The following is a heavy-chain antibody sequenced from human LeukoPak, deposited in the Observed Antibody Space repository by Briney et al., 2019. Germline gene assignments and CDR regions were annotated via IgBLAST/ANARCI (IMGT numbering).Heavy chain of an antibody. Sequence: SETLSLTCAVSGGSISSGGYSWSWIRQPPGKGLEWIGYIYYSGSTYYNPSLKSRVTISVDKSKNQFSLKLSSVTAADTAVYYCARGQEGTNTPYYYYYYMDVWGKGTTVTVSS. CDR3: ARGQEGTNTPYYYYYYMDV. J-gene: IGHJ6*03. CDR1: GGSISSGGYS. D-gene: IGHD1-1*01. CDR2: IYYSGST. V-gene: IGHV4-30-4*07.